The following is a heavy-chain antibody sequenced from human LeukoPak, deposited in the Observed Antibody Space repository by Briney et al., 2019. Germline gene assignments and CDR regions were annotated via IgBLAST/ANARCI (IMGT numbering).Heavy chain of an antibody. J-gene: IGHJ4*02. CDR2: IYYSGST. CDR1: GGSISSGGYY. CDR3: ARGTNLRGYSGYEQSNEYYFDY. Sequence: SETLSLTCTVSGGSISSGGYYWSWLRQHPGKGLEGIGYIYYSGSTYYNPSLKSRLTTSVDTSKNQFSLTLSSVTAADTAVYYCARGTNLRGYSGYEQSNEYYFDYWGQGTLVTVSS. D-gene: IGHD5-12*01. V-gene: IGHV4-31*03.